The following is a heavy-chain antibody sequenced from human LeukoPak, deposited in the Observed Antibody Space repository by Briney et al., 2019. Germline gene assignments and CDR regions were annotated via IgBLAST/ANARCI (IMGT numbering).Heavy chain of an antibody. CDR1: GGSISTYY. D-gene: IGHD3-22*01. J-gene: IGHJ4*02. CDR2: IYYSGST. V-gene: IGHV4-59*01. Sequence: SETLSLTCTVSGGSISTYYWSWIREPPGKGLELIGYIYYSGSTNYNPSLKSRVTISIDTSKNQFSLNLTSVTAADTAVYYCARSYYDSGGYVDYWGQGALVTVFS. CDR3: ARSYYDSGGYVDY.